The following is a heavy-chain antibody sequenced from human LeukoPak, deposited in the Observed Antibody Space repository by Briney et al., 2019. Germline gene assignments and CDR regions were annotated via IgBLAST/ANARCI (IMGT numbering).Heavy chain of an antibody. Sequence: SETLSLTCAVYDGSFCGYYWSWIRQPPGKGLEWIGEINHSGSTNYNPSLKSRVTISVDTSKNQFSLKLSSVTAADTAVYYCAREGASEAFDYWGQGTLVTVSS. D-gene: IGHD3-16*01. J-gene: IGHJ4*02. V-gene: IGHV4-34*01. CDR2: INHSGST. CDR1: DGSFCGYY. CDR3: AREGASEAFDY.